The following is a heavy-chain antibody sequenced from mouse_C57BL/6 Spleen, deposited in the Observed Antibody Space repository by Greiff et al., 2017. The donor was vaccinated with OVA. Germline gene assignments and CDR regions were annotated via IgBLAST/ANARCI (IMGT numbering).Heavy chain of an antibody. J-gene: IGHJ2*01. CDR3: ARSPYPDY. CDR1: GYAFSSSW. CDR2: IYPGDGDT. V-gene: IGHV1-82*01. Sequence: QVQLQQSGPELVKPGASVKISCKASGYAFSSSWMNWVKQRPGQGLEWIGRIYPGDGDTNYNGKFKGKATLTADKSSSTAYMQLSSLTSEDSAVYFCARSPYPDYGGQGTTLTVSS. D-gene: IGHD2-10*01.